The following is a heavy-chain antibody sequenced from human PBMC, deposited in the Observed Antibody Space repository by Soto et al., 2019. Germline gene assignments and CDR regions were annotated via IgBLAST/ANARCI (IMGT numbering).Heavy chain of an antibody. V-gene: IGHV3-21*01. D-gene: IGHD6-13*01. CDR3: AKDQGSSWYEIDY. Sequence: GSLRLSCAASGFTFRTYSMNWVRQAPGKGLEWVSFISSSSSYTYYADSVKGRFTISRETAKKSLFLEMNSLRAEDTAVYYCAKDQGSSWYEIDYWGQGTLVTVSS. CDR2: ISSSSSYT. CDR1: GFTFRTYS. J-gene: IGHJ4*02.